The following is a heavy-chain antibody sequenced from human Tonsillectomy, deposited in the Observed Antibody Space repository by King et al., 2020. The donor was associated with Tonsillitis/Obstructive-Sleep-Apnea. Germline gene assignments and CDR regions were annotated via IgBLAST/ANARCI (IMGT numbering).Heavy chain of an antibody. CDR2: IYYSGST. Sequence: QLQESGPGLVKPSENLSLTCTVSGGSISSYYWSWIRQPPGKGLEWIGYIYYSGSTNYNPSLKSRVTISVDTSKNQFSLKLSSVTAAETAVYYCARMEYSAGNAFDIWGQGTMVTVSS. V-gene: IGHV4-59*01. CDR3: ARMEYSAGNAFDI. CDR1: GGSISSYY. D-gene: IGHD5-12*01. J-gene: IGHJ3*02.